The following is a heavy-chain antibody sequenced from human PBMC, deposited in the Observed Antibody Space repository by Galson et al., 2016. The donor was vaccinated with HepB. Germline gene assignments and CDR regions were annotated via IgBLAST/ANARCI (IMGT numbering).Heavy chain of an antibody. V-gene: IGHV3-53*01. J-gene: IGHJ4*02. CDR3: AGSRENGWFQSSPFDY. Sequence: SLRLSCAASGFIVNRNYMSWVRQPPGKGLECVSVLYGTDSTFYADSVKGRFTISRDSSKNILYLQLNSLRLEDTAVYYCAGSRENGWFQSSPFDYWGQGALVTVSP. CDR2: LYGTDST. CDR1: GFIVNRNY. D-gene: IGHD6-19*01.